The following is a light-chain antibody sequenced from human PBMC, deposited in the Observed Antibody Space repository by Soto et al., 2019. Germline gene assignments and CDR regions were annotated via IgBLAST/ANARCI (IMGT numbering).Light chain of an antibody. CDR1: HNVNTY. Sequence: EIVLTQSPATLSLSPGERATLSCRASHNVNTYLAWYQQKPGQAPRLLIYDASNRATGIPARFSGSGSGTDFTLTISSLEPEDFAVYYCQQRSNWPPITFGQGTRLEI. V-gene: IGKV3-11*01. CDR2: DAS. J-gene: IGKJ5*01. CDR3: QQRSNWPPIT.